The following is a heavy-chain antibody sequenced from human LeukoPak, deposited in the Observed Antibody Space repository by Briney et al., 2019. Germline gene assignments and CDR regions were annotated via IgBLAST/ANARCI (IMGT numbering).Heavy chain of an antibody. J-gene: IGHJ4*02. CDR1: GGSISSHY. CDR2: IYYSGST. Sequence: PSETLSLTCTVSGGSISSHYWSWIRQPPGKGLEWIGYIYYSGSTYYNPSLKSRVTISVDTSKNQFSLKLSSVTAADTAVYYCARGRNYDFWSGYYNFDYWGQETLVTVSS. V-gene: IGHV4-59*11. CDR3: ARGRNYDFWSGYYNFDY. D-gene: IGHD3-3*01.